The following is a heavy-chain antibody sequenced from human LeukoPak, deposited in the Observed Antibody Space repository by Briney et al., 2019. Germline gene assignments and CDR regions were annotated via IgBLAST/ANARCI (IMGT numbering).Heavy chain of an antibody. Sequence: GGSLRLSCAASGFTFSNYAMSWVRQAPGKGLEWISSISTGDSTYYADSVKGRFTISRDNSKNTLYLQMNSLRAEDTAIYYCARVWRGNYYDYWGQGTLVAVSS. V-gene: IGHV3-23*01. D-gene: IGHD1-1*01. CDR1: GFTFSNYA. CDR2: ISTGDST. CDR3: ARVWRGNYYDY. J-gene: IGHJ4*02.